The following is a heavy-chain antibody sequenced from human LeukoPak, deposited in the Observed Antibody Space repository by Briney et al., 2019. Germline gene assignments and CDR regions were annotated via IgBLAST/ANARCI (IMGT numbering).Heavy chain of an antibody. V-gene: IGHV4-61*02. D-gene: IGHD2/OR15-2a*01. Sequence: PSETLSLTCTVSGGSITSGNYYWGWIRQPAGKGLEWIGRINSRGSTNYDPSLKSRVSISVDTSKNYFSLELSSVTAADTAVYYCARGFSTISCYDYWGQGTLVTVSS. CDR2: INSRGST. J-gene: IGHJ4*02. CDR3: ARGFSTISCYDY. CDR1: GGSITSGNYY.